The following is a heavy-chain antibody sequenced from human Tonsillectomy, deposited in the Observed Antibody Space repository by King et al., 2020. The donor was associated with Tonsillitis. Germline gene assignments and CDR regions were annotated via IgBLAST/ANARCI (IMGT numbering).Heavy chain of an antibody. Sequence: VQLVESGGGLVQPGGSLTLSCAASGFTFSDSAMHWVRRPSGKGLEWVGRIRSAAHNYATAYAASVRGRFTISRDDSKNTAFLQMDSLKTEDTAVYYCTRYDTYTSWGQGSLVTVSS. CDR2: IRSAAHNYAT. J-gene: IGHJ5*02. V-gene: IGHV3-73*02. CDR1: GFTFSDSA. CDR3: TRYDTYTS. D-gene: IGHD3-22*01.